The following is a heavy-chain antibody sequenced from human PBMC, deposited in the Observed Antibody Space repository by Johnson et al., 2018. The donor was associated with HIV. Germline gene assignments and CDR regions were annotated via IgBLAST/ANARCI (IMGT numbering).Heavy chain of an antibody. CDR1: GFTFDDYA. D-gene: IGHD1-26*01. J-gene: IGHJ3*02. CDR2: ISWNSGSI. V-gene: IGHV3-9*01. CDR3: ARVRRREQKLDAFDI. Sequence: QLVESGGGLVKPGRSLRLSCAASGFTFDDYAMHWVRQAPGKGLEWVSGISWNSGSIGYVDSVKGRFPISRDNAKNSLYLQMNSLRAEDTAVYYCARVRRREQKLDAFDIWGQGTMVIVSS.